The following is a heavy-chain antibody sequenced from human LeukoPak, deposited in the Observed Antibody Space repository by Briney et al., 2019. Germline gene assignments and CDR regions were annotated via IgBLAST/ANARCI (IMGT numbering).Heavy chain of an antibody. CDR3: AIAMASDASDI. D-gene: IGHD5-24*01. CDR1: GFTFSSYS. Sequence: GGSLRLSCAASGFTFSSYSMNWVRQAPGKGLEWVSSISSSSSYIYYADSVKGRFTISRDNAKNSLYLQMNSLRAEDTAVYYCAIAMASDASDIWGQGTMVTVSS. CDR2: ISSSSSYI. V-gene: IGHV3-21*01. J-gene: IGHJ3*02.